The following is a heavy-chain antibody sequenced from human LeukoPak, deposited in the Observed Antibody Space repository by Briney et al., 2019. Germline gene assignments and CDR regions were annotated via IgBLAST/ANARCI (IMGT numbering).Heavy chain of an antibody. Sequence: ASVKVSCKASGYSLSDHYMHWVRQAPGQGLEWMGWINPNSNGLNNYAHKFQGRVTMTRDTSISTAYMELSRLRSDDTAVYYCASSSTYDTPLNLVDYWGQGTLVTVSS. V-gene: IGHV1-2*07. CDR1: GYSLSDHY. D-gene: IGHD3-9*01. CDR3: ASSSTYDTPLNLVDY. J-gene: IGHJ4*02. CDR2: INPNSNGLN.